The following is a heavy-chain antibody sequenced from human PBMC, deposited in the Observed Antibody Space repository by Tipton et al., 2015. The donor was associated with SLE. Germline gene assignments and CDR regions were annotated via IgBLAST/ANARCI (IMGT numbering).Heavy chain of an antibody. J-gene: IGHJ6*03. CDR1: GGSISSSDYY. CDR3: ARGYQLPLGPYYYYYMDV. V-gene: IGHV4-39*07. CDR2: FYYIGST. Sequence: TLSLTCTVSGGSISSSDYYWGWIRQPPGKGLEWIGSFYYIGSTYYNPSLKSRVSISVDTSKNQFSLKLTSVTAADTAVYYCARGYQLPLGPYYYYYMDVWGKGTTVTVSS. D-gene: IGHD2-2*01.